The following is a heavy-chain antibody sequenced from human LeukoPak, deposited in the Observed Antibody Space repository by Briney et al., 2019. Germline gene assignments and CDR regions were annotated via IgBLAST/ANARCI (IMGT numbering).Heavy chain of an antibody. J-gene: IGHJ4*02. D-gene: IGHD3-22*01. CDR1: GFTFSSYG. CDR2: IWYDGSNK. Sequence: GGSLRLSCAASGFTFSSYGMHWVRQAPGKGLEWVAVIWYDGSNKYYADSVKGRFTISRDNSKNTLYLQMNSLRAEDTAVYYCARDGGHYDSSGPYYFDYWGQGTLVTVSS. V-gene: IGHV3-33*01. CDR3: ARDGGHYDSSGPYYFDY.